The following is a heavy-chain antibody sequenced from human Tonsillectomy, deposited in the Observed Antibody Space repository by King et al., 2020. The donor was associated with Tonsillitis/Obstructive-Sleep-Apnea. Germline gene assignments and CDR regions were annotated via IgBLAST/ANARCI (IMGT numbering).Heavy chain of an antibody. D-gene: IGHD6-19*01. Sequence: ITLKESGPTLVKPTQTLTLTCTFSGFSLSTSGVGVGWIRQPPGKALEWLALIYWDDDKRYSPSLKSRLTITKDTSKNQVVLTITNMDPVDTATYYCARKHSSGWYGAQGAFDIWGQGTMVTVSS. J-gene: IGHJ3*02. CDR3: ARKHSSGWYGAQGAFDI. V-gene: IGHV2-5*02. CDR1: GFSLSTSGVG. CDR2: IYWDDDK.